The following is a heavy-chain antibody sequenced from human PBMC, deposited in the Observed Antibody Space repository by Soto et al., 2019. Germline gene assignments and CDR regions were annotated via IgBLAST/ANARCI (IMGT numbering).Heavy chain of an antibody. D-gene: IGHD2-15*01. CDR3: ARDYVVVVAATRGSDYYYYGMDV. Sequence: ASVKVSCKASGYTFTSYGISWVRQAPGQGLEWMGWISAYNGSTNYAQKLQGRVTMTTDTSTSTAYMELRSLRSDDTAVYYCARDYVVVVAATRGSDYYYYGMDVWGKGTRVTVAS. CDR1: GYTFTSYG. CDR2: ISAYNGST. V-gene: IGHV1-18*01. J-gene: IGHJ6*01.